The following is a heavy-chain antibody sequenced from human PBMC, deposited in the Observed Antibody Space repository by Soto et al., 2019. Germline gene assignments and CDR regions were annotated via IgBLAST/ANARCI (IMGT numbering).Heavy chain of an antibody. J-gene: IGHJ4*02. CDR2: ISSSSSTI. CDR1: GFTFSSYS. D-gene: IGHD2-8*01. V-gene: IGHV3-48*01. Sequence: SLRLSCAASGFTFSSYSMNWVRQAPGKGLEWVSYISSSSSTIYYADSVKGRFTISRDNAKNSLYLQMNSLRAEDTAVYYCARGRYCTNGVCYRAPFDYWGQGTLVTVSS. CDR3: ARGRYCTNGVCYRAPFDY.